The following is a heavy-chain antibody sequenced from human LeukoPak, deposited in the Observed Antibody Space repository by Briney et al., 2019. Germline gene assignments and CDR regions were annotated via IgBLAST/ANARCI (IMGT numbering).Heavy chain of an antibody. J-gene: IGHJ4*02. CDR3: AREVNLRFLEWLLSVDYFDY. CDR2: ISSSGSTR. Sequence: GGSLRLSCAASGFTFSDYYMSWIRQAPGKGLEWVSYISSSGSTRYYADSVKGRFTISRDNAKNSLYLQMNSLRAEDTAVYYCAREVNLRFLEWLLSVDYFDYWGQGTLVTVSS. D-gene: IGHD3-3*01. CDR1: GFTFSDYY. V-gene: IGHV3-11*04.